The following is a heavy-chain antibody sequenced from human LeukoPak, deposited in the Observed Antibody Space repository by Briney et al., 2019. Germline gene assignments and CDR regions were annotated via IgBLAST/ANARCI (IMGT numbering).Heavy chain of an antibody. V-gene: IGHV3-30-3*01. CDR3: ARDPKGGFSYGWGAFDI. D-gene: IGHD5-18*01. Sequence: PGGSLRLSCAASGFTFSTYAMHWVRQAPGKGLEWVAIISYDGNNKYYADSVKGRLIISRDNSKKMLYLQMNSLRAEDTAVYYCARDPKGGFSYGWGAFDIWGQGTMVTVSS. CDR1: GFTFSTYA. CDR2: ISYDGNNK. J-gene: IGHJ3*02.